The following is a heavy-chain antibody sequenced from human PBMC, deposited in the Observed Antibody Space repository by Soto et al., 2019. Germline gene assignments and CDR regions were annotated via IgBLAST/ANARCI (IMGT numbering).Heavy chain of an antibody. CDR2: INHSGGT. D-gene: IGHD3-10*01. J-gene: IGHJ4*02. CDR1: GGSFSGYY. V-gene: IGHV4-34*01. Sequence: SETLSLTCAVYGGSFSGYYWSWIRQPPGKGLEWIGEINHSGGTNYNPSLKSRVTISVDTSKNQFSLKLSSVTAADTAVYYCASNVLLWFGELENYWGQGTLVTVSS. CDR3: ASNVLLWFGELENY.